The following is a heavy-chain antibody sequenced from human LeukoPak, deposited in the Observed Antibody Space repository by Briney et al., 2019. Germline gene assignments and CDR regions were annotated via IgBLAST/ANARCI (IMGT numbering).Heavy chain of an antibody. CDR1: GFTFSSYS. J-gene: IGHJ4*02. D-gene: IGHD2-21*02. CDR2: ISSTRSYI. V-gene: IGHV3-21*01. Sequence: GGSLRLSCAASGFTFSSYSMNWVRQAPGKGLEWVSSISSTRSYIYYADSVKGRFTISRDNTKNSLYLQMDSLRADDTAVYYCARDLGTYCGGDCSFAYWGQGTLVTVSS. CDR3: ARDLGTYCGGDCSFAY.